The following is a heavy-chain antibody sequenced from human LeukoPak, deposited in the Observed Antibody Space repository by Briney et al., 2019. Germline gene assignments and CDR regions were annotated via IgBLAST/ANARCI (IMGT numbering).Heavy chain of an antibody. J-gene: IGHJ3*02. V-gene: IGHV3-21*01. D-gene: IGHD1-26*01. CDR1: GFNFNTYS. CDR3: ARTTSVSYVGDAFDI. CDR2: ISRASESI. Sequence: PGGSLRLSCEASGFNFNTYSMAWVRQAPGKGLEWVSIISRASESIFYADSVKGRFTISRDNAKNTLYLQMNSLRAEDTAVYYCARTTSVSYVGDAFDIWGQGTMVTVSS.